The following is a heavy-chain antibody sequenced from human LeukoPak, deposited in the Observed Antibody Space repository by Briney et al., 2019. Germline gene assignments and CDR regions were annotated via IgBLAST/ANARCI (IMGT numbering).Heavy chain of an antibody. J-gene: IGHJ4*02. V-gene: IGHV2-5*01. CDR1: GFSLSTGGVR. D-gene: IGHD3-10*01. CDR3: AHALYGSGSYYIDY. CDR2: IYWNDDK. Sequence: SGPTLVKPTQTLTLTCTFSGFSLSTGGVRVGWIRQPPGKPLEWLALIYWNDDKRYSPSLKSRLTIIKDTSKNRVVLTMTSMDPVDTATYYCAHALYGSGSYYIDYWGQGTLVTVSS.